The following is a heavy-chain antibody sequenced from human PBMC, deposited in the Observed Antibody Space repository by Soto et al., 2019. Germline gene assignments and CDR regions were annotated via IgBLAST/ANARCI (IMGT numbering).Heavy chain of an antibody. V-gene: IGHV3-64D*08. J-gene: IGHJ6*02. CDR3: VSALLEYYYYGMDV. D-gene: IGHD3-3*01. CDR1: GLTFSRYA. CDR2: VTSNGGST. Sequence: GGSLRLSCSASGLTFSRYAMYWVRQAPGKGLEYVSAVTSNGGSTYYADSVKGRFTISRDNSKNTLYLQMSSLRGDDTAVYYCVSALLEYYYYGMDVWGQGTTVTVSS.